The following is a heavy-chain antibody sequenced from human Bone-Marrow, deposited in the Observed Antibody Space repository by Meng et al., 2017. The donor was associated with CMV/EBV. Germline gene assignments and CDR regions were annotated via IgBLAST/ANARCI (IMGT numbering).Heavy chain of an antibody. CDR2: IYHSGST. D-gene: IGHD3-22*01. CDR1: SGSVNSGNYY. J-gene: IGHJ4*02. V-gene: IGHV4-39*07. Sequence: SETLSLTCTVSSGSVNSGNYYWTWIRQPPGKGLEWIGSIYHSGSTYYNPSLKSRVTISVDTSKNQFSLKLSSVTAADTAVYYCASLKYYYDSSGYHLPGDWGQGTLVTVSS. CDR3: ASLKYYYDSSGYHLPGD.